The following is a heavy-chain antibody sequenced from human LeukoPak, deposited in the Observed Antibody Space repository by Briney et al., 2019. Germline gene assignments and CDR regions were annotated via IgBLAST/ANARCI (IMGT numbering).Heavy chain of an antibody. Sequence: PGGSLRLSCAASGFTFSNYAMHWVRQAPGKGLEFVSAITTNGGTTYYANSVKGRFTISRDNSKNTLYLHMGSLRAEDMAVYYCARGYVLLVYWGLGTLVTDSS. CDR3: ARGYVLLVY. V-gene: IGHV3-64*01. J-gene: IGHJ4*02. CDR2: ITTNGGTT. CDR1: GFTFSNYA. D-gene: IGHD1-14*01.